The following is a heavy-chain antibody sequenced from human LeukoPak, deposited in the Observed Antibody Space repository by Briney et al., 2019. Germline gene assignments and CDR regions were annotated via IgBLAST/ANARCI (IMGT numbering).Heavy chain of an antibody. CDR2: ISAYNGNT. CDR3: ARSAHYYYDSASYGVAFDV. V-gene: IGHV1-18*01. D-gene: IGHD3-22*01. J-gene: IGHJ3*01. CDR1: GYIFTSYG. Sequence: GASVKVSCKASGYIFTSYGISWVRQAPGQGLEWMGWISAYNGNTNYAQKLQGRVTMTTDTSTSTAYMELRSLRSDDTAMYYCARSAHYYYDSASYGVAFDVWGQGTMVTVSS.